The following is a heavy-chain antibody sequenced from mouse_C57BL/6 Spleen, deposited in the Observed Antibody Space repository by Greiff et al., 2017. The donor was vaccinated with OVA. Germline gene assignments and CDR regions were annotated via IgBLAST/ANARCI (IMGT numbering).Heavy chain of an antibody. D-gene: IGHD1-1*01. Sequence: EVQLQQSGPELVKPGASVKISCKASGYTFTDYYMNWVKQSHGKSLEWIGDINPNNGGTSYNQKFKGKATLTVDKSSSTAYMELRSLTSEDSAVYYCATQVPITTVVATSPVFDYWGQGTTLTVSS. J-gene: IGHJ2*01. CDR3: ATQVPITTVVATSPVFDY. CDR2: INPNNGGT. CDR1: GYTFTDYY. V-gene: IGHV1-26*01.